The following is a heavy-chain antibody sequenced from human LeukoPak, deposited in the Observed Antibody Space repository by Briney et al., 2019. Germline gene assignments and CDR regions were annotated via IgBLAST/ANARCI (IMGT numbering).Heavy chain of an antibody. CDR3: ARGQGYWDPYYFDY. Sequence: GASVKVSCKASGYTFTGYYMHWARQAPGQGLEWMGWINPNSGGTNYAQKFQGRVTMTRDTSISTAYMELSRLRSDDTAVYYCARGQGYWDPYYFDYWGQGTLVTVSS. D-gene: IGHD2-8*02. CDR1: GYTFTGYY. V-gene: IGHV1-2*02. J-gene: IGHJ4*02. CDR2: INPNSGGT.